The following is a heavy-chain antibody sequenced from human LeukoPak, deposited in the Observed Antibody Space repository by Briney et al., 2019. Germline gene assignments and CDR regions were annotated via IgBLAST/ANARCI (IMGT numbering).Heavy chain of an antibody. CDR2: TSSSGSTI. CDR3: ARDLGLAGWNDFLSDAFDI. Sequence: PGGSLRLSCAASGFTFSSYEMNWVRQAPGKGLEWVSYTSSSGSTIYYADSVKGRFTISRDNAKNSLYLQMNSLRAEDTAVYYCARDLGLAGWNDFLSDAFDIWGQGTMVTVSS. J-gene: IGHJ3*02. D-gene: IGHD1-1*01. CDR1: GFTFSSYE. V-gene: IGHV3-48*03.